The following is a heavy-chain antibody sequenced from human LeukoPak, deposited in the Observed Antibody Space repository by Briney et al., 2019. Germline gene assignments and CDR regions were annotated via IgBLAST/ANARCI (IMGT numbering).Heavy chain of an antibody. CDR3: ASGVAGTAYYFDH. J-gene: IGHJ4*02. CDR2: INPNSGGT. V-gene: IGHV1-2*04. Sequence: ASVKVSCKASGYTFTGYYMHWVRQAPGQGLEWMGWINPNSGGTNYAQKFQGWVTMTRDTSISTAYMEPSRLRSDDTAVYYCASGVAGTAYYFDHWGQGTLVTVSS. D-gene: IGHD6-19*01. CDR1: GYTFTGYY.